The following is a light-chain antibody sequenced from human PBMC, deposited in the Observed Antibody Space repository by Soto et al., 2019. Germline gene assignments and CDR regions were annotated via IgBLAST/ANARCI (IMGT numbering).Light chain of an antibody. CDR2: DVS. V-gene: IGLV2-11*01. CDR3: CSYEGSSTPYF. CDR1: SSDVGGYNY. J-gene: IGLJ1*01. Sequence: QSALTQPLSVSGSPGQSVTISCTGTSSDVGGYNYVSWYQQHPGKAPKLLIYDVSKRPSGVPDRFSGSKSGNTASLTISGLQDDDEADYYCCSYEGSSTPYFFGTGTKVTVL.